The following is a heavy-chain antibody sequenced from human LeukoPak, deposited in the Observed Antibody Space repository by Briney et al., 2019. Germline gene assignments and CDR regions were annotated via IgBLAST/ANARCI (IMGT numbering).Heavy chain of an antibody. D-gene: IGHD3-22*01. CDR3: ARGTYYYDSSGYYDY. V-gene: IGHV1-46*01. CDR1: EYTTYY. CDR2: INPNDGST. J-gene: IGHJ4*02. Sequence: ASVKVSCKTSEYTTYYIHWMRQAPGQGLEWMGTINPNDGSTSYAQNFQGRVSMTRDTSTSTVYMELSRLRSDDTAVYYCARGTYYYDSSGYYDYWGQGTLVTVSS.